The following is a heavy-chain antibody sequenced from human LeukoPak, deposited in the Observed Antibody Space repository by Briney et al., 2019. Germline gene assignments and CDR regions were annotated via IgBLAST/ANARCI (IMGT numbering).Heavy chain of an antibody. CDR1: GYTFTSYG. V-gene: IGHV1-2*02. Sequence: ASVKVSCKASGYTFTSYGISWVRQAPGLGLEWMGWINPNSGGTNYAQKFQGRVTMTRDTSISTAYMELSRLRSDDTAVYYCAREKDILTGYYDYWGQGTLVTVSS. D-gene: IGHD3-9*01. CDR2: INPNSGGT. CDR3: AREKDILTGYYDY. J-gene: IGHJ4*02.